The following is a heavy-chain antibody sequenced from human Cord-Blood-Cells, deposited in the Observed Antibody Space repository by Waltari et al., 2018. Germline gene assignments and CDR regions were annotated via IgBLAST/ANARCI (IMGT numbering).Heavy chain of an antibody. J-gene: IGHJ2*01. V-gene: IGHV1-69*01. CDR1: GGTFSSYA. D-gene: IGHD5-18*01. CDR3: ARGSEVDTAMVSYWYFDL. Sequence: QVQLVQSGAEVKKPGSSVKVSCKASGGTFSSYAISWVRQAPGHGLEWMGGIIPIFGTANYAQKFQGRVTITADESTSTAYMELSSLRSEDTAVYYCARGSEVDTAMVSYWYFDLWGRGTLVTVSS. CDR2: IIPIFGTA.